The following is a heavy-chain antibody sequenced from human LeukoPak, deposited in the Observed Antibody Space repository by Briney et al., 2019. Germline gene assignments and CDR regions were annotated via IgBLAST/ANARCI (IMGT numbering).Heavy chain of an antibody. J-gene: IGHJ5*02. D-gene: IGHD3-10*01. Sequence: PSETLSLTCAVYGGSFSGYYWSWIRQPPGKGLEWIGEINHSGSTNYNPSLKSRVTISVDTSKNQFSLKLSSVTAADTAVYYCARGGITMVRGTKRNWFDPWGQGTLVTVSS. CDR2: INHSGST. CDR1: GGSFSGYY. CDR3: ARGGITMVRGTKRNWFDP. V-gene: IGHV4-34*01.